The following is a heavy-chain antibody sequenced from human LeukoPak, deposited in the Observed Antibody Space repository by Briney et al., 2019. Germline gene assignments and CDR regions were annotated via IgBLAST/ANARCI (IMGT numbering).Heavy chain of an antibody. V-gene: IGHV4-4*07. CDR2: IYTSGST. D-gene: IGHD3-22*01. J-gene: IGHJ3*02. CDR3: ASSEDSSGALKGAFDI. Sequence: PSETLSLTCTVSGGSISGYYWSWVRQPAGKGLEWIGRIYTSGSTNYNPSLKSRVTMSVDTSKNHFSLKLSSVTAADTAVYYCASSEDSSGALKGAFDIWGQGTMVTVSS. CDR1: GGSISGYY.